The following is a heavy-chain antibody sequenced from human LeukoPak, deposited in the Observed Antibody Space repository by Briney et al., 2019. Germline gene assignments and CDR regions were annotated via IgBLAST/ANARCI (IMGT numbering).Heavy chain of an antibody. V-gene: IGHV1-18*01. CDR1: GYTFTSYG. CDR3: ARGGMITFGGVIDLFDY. Sequence: ASVKVSCKASGYTFTSYGISWVRQAPGQGLEWMGWISAYNGNTNYAQKLQGRVTMTTDTSTSTAHMELRSLRSDDTAVYYCARGGMITFGGVIDLFDYWGQGTLVTVSS. CDR2: ISAYNGNT. J-gene: IGHJ4*02. D-gene: IGHD3-16*02.